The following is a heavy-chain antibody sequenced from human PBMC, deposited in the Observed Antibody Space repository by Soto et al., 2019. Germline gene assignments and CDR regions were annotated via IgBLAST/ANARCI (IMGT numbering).Heavy chain of an antibody. CDR3: AREPYSSSWYGFDY. Sequence: QVQLVQSGAEVKKPGASVKVSCKASGYTFTSYAMHWVRQAPGQRLEWMGWINAGNGNTKYSQKFQGRVTITGDTSASTAYRELSSRRSEDTAVYYCAREPYSSSWYGFDYWGQGTLVTVSS. V-gene: IGHV1-3*01. CDR2: INAGNGNT. D-gene: IGHD6-13*01. J-gene: IGHJ4*02. CDR1: GYTFTSYA.